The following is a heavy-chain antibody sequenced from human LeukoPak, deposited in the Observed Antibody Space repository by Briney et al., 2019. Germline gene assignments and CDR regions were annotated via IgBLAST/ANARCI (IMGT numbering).Heavy chain of an antibody. Sequence: ASVKVSCKASGYTFTSYGISWVRQAPGQGLEWMGWTSAYNGNTNYAQKLQGRVTMTTDTSTTTAYMELRSLRSDDTAVYYCARVIAAAGTWFDPWGQGTLVTVSS. CDR3: ARVIAAAGTWFDP. CDR1: GYTFTSYG. J-gene: IGHJ5*02. CDR2: TSAYNGNT. D-gene: IGHD6-13*01. V-gene: IGHV1-18*01.